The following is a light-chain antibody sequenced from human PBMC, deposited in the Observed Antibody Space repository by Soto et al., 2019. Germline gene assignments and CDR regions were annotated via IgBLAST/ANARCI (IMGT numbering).Light chain of an antibody. V-gene: IGKV4-1*01. CDR1: LNIYFKSNNRNY. CDR3: KQYFTTPLT. CDR2: WAS. Sequence: DIVMAQSPDSLRVSPGERATISCTSSLNIYFKSNNRNYLAWYQQRSGQPPKSLIYWASTRESGVPDRFSGSGFGTYLPLTINTFQPDDVAVYYCKQYFTTPLTFGGGTRVDIK. J-gene: IGKJ4*01.